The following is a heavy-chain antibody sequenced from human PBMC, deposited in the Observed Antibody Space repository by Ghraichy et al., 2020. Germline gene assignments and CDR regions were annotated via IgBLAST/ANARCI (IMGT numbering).Heavy chain of an antibody. J-gene: IGHJ4*02. CDR3: ARELYYYDSSGPVFDY. D-gene: IGHD3-22*01. CDR2: IYYSGST. V-gene: IGHV4-59*01. CDR1: GGSISSYY. Sequence: SETLSLTCTVSGGSISSYYWSWIRQPQGKGLEWNGYIYYSGSTKYNPYLKSRVTISVDTSTNQFSLKLSSVTAADTAADYCARELYYYDSSGPVFDYWGQGTLVTVSS.